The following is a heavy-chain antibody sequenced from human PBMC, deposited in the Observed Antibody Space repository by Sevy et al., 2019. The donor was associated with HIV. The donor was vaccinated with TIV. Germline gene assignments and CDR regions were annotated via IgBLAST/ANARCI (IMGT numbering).Heavy chain of an antibody. CDR1: GFTFSDYY. V-gene: IGHV3-11*01. Sequence: GGSLRLSCAASGFTFSDYYMSWIRQAPGKGLELVAYIGSRGTTIYYAHSVRGRFTISRDNAKNSLYLQINSLRAEDTAVYYCARGRDDLGAFDVWGQGTMVTVSS. CDR3: ARGRDDLGAFDV. CDR2: IGSRGTTI. J-gene: IGHJ3*01. D-gene: IGHD1-1*01.